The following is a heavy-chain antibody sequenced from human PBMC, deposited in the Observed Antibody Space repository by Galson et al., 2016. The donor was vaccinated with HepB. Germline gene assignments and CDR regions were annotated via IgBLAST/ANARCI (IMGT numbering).Heavy chain of an antibody. CDR3: ARAITIFGVAPTFDY. D-gene: IGHD3-3*01. V-gene: IGHV4-31*03. CDR2: IYYSGST. CDR1: GGSISSGGNY. Sequence: TLSLTCTVSGGSISSGGNYWSWIRQHPGKGLEWTGYIYYSGSTHYKSSLKSRLIISLDTSKNQFSLKLSSVTAADTAVYYCARAITIFGVAPTFDYWGQGTLVTVSS. J-gene: IGHJ4*02.